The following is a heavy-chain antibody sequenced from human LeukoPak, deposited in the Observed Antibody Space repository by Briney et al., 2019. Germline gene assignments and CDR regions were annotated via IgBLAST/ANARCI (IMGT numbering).Heavy chain of an antibody. Sequence: GESLKISCQGSGYNFTYYWIVWVRQMPGKGLEWMGIIYPGDSDTRYSPSFQGQVTISADKSINTAPLQWSSLKASDTAMYYCTRSRTPGAATALDYWGQGTLVTVSS. CDR3: TRSRTPGAATALDY. D-gene: IGHD2-21*02. V-gene: IGHV5-51*01. CDR2: IYPGDSDT. CDR1: GYNFTYYW. J-gene: IGHJ4*02.